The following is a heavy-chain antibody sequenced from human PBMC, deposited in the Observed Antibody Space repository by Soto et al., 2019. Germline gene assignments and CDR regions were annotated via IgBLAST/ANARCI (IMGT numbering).Heavy chain of an antibody. Sequence: LSLPCTVSGASISSGRSYWSWIRQHPGKGLEWIGYMFYSGSTYYHPSLKSRVNISADTSKNQLSLRLTSVTPADTAVYYCARDNGYGHFDSWGQGTLVTVSS. V-gene: IGHV4-31*02. CDR2: MFYSGST. CDR3: ARDNGYGHFDS. CDR1: GASISSGRSY. J-gene: IGHJ4*02. D-gene: IGHD5-12*01.